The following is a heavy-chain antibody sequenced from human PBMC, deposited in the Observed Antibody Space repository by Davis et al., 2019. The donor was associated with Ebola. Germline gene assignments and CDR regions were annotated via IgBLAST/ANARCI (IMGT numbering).Heavy chain of an antibody. J-gene: IGHJ4*02. V-gene: IGHV1-18*04. CDR3: ARTGHDILTGYYEDY. CDR1: GYTFTNYG. CDR2: INPHNGNT. Sequence: AASVKVSCKASGYTFTNYGITWVRQAPGQGLEWMGWINPHNGNTNYAQNVQGRVIMTSDTATTTAYMEVGSLRSDDTAVYYCARTGHDILTGYYEDYWGQGTLVTVSS. D-gene: IGHD3-9*01.